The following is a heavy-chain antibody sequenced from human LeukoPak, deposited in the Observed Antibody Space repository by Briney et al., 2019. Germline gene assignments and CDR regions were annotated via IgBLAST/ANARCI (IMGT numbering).Heavy chain of an antibody. V-gene: IGHV1-69*13. CDR2: IIPIFGTA. CDR3: ARDLRSGLSELDY. J-gene: IGHJ4*02. Sequence: SVKVSCKGSGGTFSSYAISWVRQAPGQGLEWMGGIIPIFGTANYAQKFQRRVTITADESTSTAYMELRSLRSDDTAVYYCARDLRSGLSELDYWGQGTLVTVSS. CDR1: GGTFSSYA. D-gene: IGHD1-14*01.